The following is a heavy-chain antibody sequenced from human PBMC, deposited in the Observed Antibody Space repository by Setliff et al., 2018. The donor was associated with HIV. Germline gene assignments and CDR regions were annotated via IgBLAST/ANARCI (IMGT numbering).Heavy chain of an antibody. CDR2: ISPTGNT. CDR1: GASISSYY. CDR3: ARDVGLCGVDCWPYFYFDL. J-gene: IGHJ2*01. V-gene: IGHV4-59*01. D-gene: IGHD2-21*02. Sequence: PSETLSLTCSVSGASISSYYWSWIRQPPGKGLEWIGYISPTGNTNYNPSLKSRVTISTDTSKNQFSLNVRSVTAADTAVYYCARDVGLCGVDCWPYFYFDLWGRGNPVTVS.